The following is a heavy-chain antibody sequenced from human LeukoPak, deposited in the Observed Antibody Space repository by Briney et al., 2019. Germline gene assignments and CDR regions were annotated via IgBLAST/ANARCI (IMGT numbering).Heavy chain of an antibody. CDR2: IYYSGST. Sequence: PSETLSLTCTVSGGSISSSSYYWGWIRQPPGKGLEWIGSIYYSGSTYYNPSLKSRVTISVDTSENQFSLKLSSVTAADTAVYYCARLTTEGLWFGEFLYYFDFWGQGTLVTVSS. D-gene: IGHD3-10*01. CDR1: GGSISSSSYY. CDR3: ARLTTEGLWFGEFLYYFDF. J-gene: IGHJ4*02. V-gene: IGHV4-39*01.